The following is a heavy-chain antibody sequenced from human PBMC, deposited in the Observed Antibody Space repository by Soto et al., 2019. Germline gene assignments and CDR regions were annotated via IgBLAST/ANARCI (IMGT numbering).Heavy chain of an antibody. CDR3: SRGSTYCGFMT. Sequence: QVQLQESGPGLVKPSQTLSLTCTVSGDSMGSGDYYWTWIRQPPGKGLEWIGYIYYIGTTFYNPSIEIRVNISIDTSKNHFSLALTSVTAADTAVYYCSRGSTYCGFMTWGQGTLVTVSS. J-gene: IGHJ5*02. D-gene: IGHD3-10*01. V-gene: IGHV4-30-4*01. CDR2: IYYIGTT. CDR1: GDSMGSGDYY.